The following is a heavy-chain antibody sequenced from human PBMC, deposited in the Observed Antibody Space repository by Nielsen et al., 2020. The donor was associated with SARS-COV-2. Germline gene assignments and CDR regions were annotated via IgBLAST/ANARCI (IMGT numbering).Heavy chain of an antibody. CDR2: IYKNGNS. J-gene: IGHJ6*03. Sequence: GGSLRLSCAAAGFSVSDTYMTWVRQAPGKGLDWVSVIYKNGNSYYADSVKGRFTVSRHNSKNMFYLQMSSLRIEDTALYYCARGSHPPNSDEYYMDVWGKGTTVIVSS. D-gene: IGHD4-23*01. V-gene: IGHV3-53*04. CDR1: GFSVSDTY. CDR3: ARGSHPPNSDEYYMDV.